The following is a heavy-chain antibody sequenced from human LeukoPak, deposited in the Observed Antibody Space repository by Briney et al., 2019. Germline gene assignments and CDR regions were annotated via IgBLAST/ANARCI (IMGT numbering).Heavy chain of an antibody. CDR2: ISSTGTT. J-gene: IGHJ5*02. D-gene: IGHD3-9*01. CDR3: ARLDILVPRAVEWFDP. CDR1: GDSISGKY. V-gene: IGHV4-4*07. Sequence: SETLSLTCTVSGDSISGKYWSWIRRPAGRGLEWLGRISSTGTTDYSPSLKGRATMSLDTSKNQFSLSLTSVTAADAAVYYCARLDILVPRAVEWFDPWGQGTLVIVSS.